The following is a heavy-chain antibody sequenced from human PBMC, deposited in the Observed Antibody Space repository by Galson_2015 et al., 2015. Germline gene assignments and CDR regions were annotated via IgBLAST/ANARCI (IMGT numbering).Heavy chain of an antibody. V-gene: IGHV3-30-3*01. CDR1: GFTFSSYA. Sequence: SLRLSCAASGFTFSSYAMHWVRQAPGKGLEWVAVISYDGSNKYYADSVKGRLTISRDNSKNTLYLQMNSLRAEDTAVYYCARDLGLGGNPPYYFDYWGQGTLVTVSS. CDR3: ARDLGLGGNPPYYFDY. J-gene: IGHJ4*02. D-gene: IGHD4-23*01. CDR2: ISYDGSNK.